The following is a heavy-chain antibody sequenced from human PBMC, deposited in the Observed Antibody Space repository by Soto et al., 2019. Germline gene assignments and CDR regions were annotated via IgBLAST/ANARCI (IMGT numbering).Heavy chain of an antibody. Sequence: ASVKVSCKASGYIFSNCGISWVRQAPGQGLEWMAWISAYNGKTYYAQKVQDRVTVTTDTSTSTGYMEVRSLRSDDTAVYYCARGLGTTSCRNWGQGTPVTVSS. CDR2: ISAYNGKT. V-gene: IGHV1-18*01. J-gene: IGHJ4*02. CDR1: GYIFSNCG. D-gene: IGHD2-2*01. CDR3: ARGLGTTSCRN.